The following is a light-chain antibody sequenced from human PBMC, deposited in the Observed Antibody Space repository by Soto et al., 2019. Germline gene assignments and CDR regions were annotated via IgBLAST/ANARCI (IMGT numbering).Light chain of an antibody. CDR3: QQYGSSPLT. V-gene: IGKV3-20*01. Sequence: EIVLTQSPGTLSLSPGERATLSCRASQSVSSRLAWYQHKPGQAPRLLIFGTSSRATGIPDRFSGSGSGTDFTLTISRLEPEDFAVYYCQQYGSSPLTFGGGTKVDIK. CDR1: QSVSSR. CDR2: GTS. J-gene: IGKJ4*01.